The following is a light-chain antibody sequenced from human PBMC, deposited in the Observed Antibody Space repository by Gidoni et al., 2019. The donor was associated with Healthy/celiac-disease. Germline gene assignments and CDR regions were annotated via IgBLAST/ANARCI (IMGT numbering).Light chain of an antibody. V-gene: IGLV1-40*01. CDR3: QSYDSSLSGAKVV. J-gene: IGLJ2*01. CDR1: SSNIGAGYD. CDR2: GNS. Sequence: QSVLTQPPSVSGAPGQRVTISCTGSSSNIGAGYDVHWYQQLPGTAPKHLIYGNSNRPSGVPDRFSGSKSGTSASLAITGLQAEGEADYYCQSYDSSLSGAKVVFGGGTKLTVL.